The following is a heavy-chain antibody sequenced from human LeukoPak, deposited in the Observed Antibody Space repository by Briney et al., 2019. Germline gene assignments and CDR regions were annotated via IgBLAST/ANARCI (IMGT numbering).Heavy chain of an antibody. J-gene: IGHJ3*02. D-gene: IGHD2-2*02. V-gene: IGHV3-48*01. Sequence: GASLRLSCAASGFTFSTYSMDWVRQAPGKGLEWVSYISGSGSSMYYADSVKGRFTISRDNARNSLYLGMNSLRAEDAAVYYCARDQTGYCGSSNCYTSAFDIWGQGTMLTVSA. CDR2: ISGSGSSM. CDR1: GFTFSTYS. CDR3: ARDQTGYCGSSNCYTSAFDI.